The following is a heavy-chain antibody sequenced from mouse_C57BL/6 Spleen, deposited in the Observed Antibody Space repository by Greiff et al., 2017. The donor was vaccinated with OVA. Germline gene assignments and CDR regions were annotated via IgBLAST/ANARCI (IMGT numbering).Heavy chain of an antibody. J-gene: IGHJ1*03. CDR2: INPSNGGT. CDR1: GYTFTSYW. Sequence: QVQLKQPGTELVKPGASVKLSCKASGYTFTSYWMHWVKQRPGQGLEWIGNINPSNGGTNYNEKFKSKATLTVDKSSSTAYMQLSSLTSEDSAVYYCARKGITTVVARYFDVWGTGTTVTVSS. D-gene: IGHD1-1*01. V-gene: IGHV1-53*01. CDR3: ARKGITTVVARYFDV.